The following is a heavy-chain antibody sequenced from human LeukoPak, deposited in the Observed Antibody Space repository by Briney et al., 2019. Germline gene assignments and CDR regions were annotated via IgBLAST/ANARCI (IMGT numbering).Heavy chain of an antibody. J-gene: IGHJ5*02. CDR1: GFTFSSYA. CDR3: ARNNRENWFDP. Sequence: PGGSLRLSCAASGFTFSSYAMSWVRQAPGKGLEWVAVISYDGSNKYYADSVKGRFTNSRDNSKNTLYLQMNSLRAEDTAVYYCARNNRENWFDPWGQGTLVTVSS. V-gene: IGHV3-30-3*01. CDR2: ISYDGSNK. D-gene: IGHD3-10*01.